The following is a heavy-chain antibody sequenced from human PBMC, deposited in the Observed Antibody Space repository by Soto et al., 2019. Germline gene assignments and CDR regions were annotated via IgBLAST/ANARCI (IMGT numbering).Heavy chain of an antibody. CDR2: ISAYNGNT. Sequence: GASVKISCKASGYTFASYAISWMRQAPGQGLEWMGWISAYNGNTNYAQKLQGRVTMTTDTSTSTAYMELRSLRSDDTAVYYCARDPPPPDYWGQGTLVTVSS. J-gene: IGHJ4*02. CDR3: ARDPPPPDY. V-gene: IGHV1-18*01. CDR1: GYTFASYA.